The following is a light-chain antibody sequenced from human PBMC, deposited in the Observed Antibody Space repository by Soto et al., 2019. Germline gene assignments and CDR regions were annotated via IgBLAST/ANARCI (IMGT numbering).Light chain of an antibody. CDR2: DVS. Sequence: QSALTQPRSVSGSPGQSVTISCTGTSSDVGGYNYVSWYQQHPGKAPKLMIYDVSKRPSGVPDRFSGSKSGNTASLTISGLQAEDEPDYYSCSYPGSYPPVVFGGGTKLTVL. CDR3: CSYPGSYPPVV. V-gene: IGLV2-11*01. CDR1: SSDVGGYNY. J-gene: IGLJ2*01.